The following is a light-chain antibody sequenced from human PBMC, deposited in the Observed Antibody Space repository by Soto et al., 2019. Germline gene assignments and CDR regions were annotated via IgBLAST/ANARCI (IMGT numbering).Light chain of an antibody. CDR2: SAS. CDR1: QSVSSSY. V-gene: IGKV3-20*01. CDR3: QQYGRSPWT. J-gene: IGKJ1*01. Sequence: DIVLTQSPGTLSLSPGERATLSCSAGQSVSSSYLAWYQQKPGQAPRLLIYSASSRATGIPDRFSGSGSGTDFILTISRLEPEDFAVYYCQQYGRSPWTFGQGTKVEIK.